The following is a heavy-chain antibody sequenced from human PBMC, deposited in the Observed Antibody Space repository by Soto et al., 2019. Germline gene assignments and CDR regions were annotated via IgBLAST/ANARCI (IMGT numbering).Heavy chain of an antibody. Sequence: GGSLRLSCAASGFTFSNAWMNWVRQAPGKGLEWVGRIKSKTDGGTTDYAAPVKGRFTISRDDSKNTLYLQMNSLKTEDTAVYYCTTVFSNSGSYPYYYYGMDVWGQGTTVTVSS. J-gene: IGHJ6*02. CDR1: GFTFSNAW. V-gene: IGHV3-15*07. CDR2: IKSKTDGGTT. D-gene: IGHD1-26*01. CDR3: TTVFSNSGSYPYYYYGMDV.